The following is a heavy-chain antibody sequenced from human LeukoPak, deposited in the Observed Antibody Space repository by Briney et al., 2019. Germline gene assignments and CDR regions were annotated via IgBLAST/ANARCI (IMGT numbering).Heavy chain of an antibody. D-gene: IGHD5-18*01. J-gene: IGHJ4*02. CDR2: IYYSGST. CDR3: ARRGYSYGYMGY. Sequence: SETLSLTCTVSGGSISSSSYYWGWIRQPPGTGLEGIGSIYYSGSTYYNPSLKSRVTISVDTSKNQFSLKLSSVTAADTAVYYCARRGYSYGYMGYWGQGTLVTVSS. CDR1: GGSISSSSYY. V-gene: IGHV4-39*01.